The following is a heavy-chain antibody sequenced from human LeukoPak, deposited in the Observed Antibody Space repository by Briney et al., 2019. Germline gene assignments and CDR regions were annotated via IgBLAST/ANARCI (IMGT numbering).Heavy chain of an antibody. D-gene: IGHD2-15*01. CDR2: INGSGGST. Sequence: PGGSLRLSCAASGFTFSSYAMSWVRQPPGKGLEWVSAINGSGGSTYYADSVKGRFTISRDTSKNTLYLQMNSLRAEDTAVYYCAKFRLLRAPFDNWGQGTLVTVSS. CDR3: AKFRLLRAPFDN. J-gene: IGHJ4*02. V-gene: IGHV3-23*01. CDR1: GFTFSSYA.